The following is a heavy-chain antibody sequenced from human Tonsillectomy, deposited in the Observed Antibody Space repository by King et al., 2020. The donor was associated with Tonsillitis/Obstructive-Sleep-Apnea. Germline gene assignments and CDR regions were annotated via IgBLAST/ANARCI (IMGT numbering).Heavy chain of an antibody. CDR1: GGSFSDYY. J-gene: IGHJ6*03. V-gene: IGHV4-34*01. D-gene: IGHD6-13*01. CDR2: ITHSGIT. CDR3: AIGGSSSSLYYYYMDV. Sequence: VQLQQWGAGLLKPSETLSLTCAVYGGSFSDYYWTWIRQTPGKGLEWIGEITHSGITNYNPSLKSRVTISVDTSKKQFSLKLSSVTAADTAVYYCAIGGSSSSLYYYYMDVWGKGTTVTVSS.